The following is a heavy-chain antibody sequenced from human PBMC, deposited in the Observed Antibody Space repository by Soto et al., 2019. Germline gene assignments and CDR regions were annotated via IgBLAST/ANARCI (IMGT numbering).Heavy chain of an antibody. CDR1: GGSISSSSYY. CDR2: YYYSGST. Sequence: PSETVSLTCTVSGGSISSSSYYWGWIRQPPGKGLGWIGSYYYSGSTYYNPSLKSRVTICVDTSHNQFSLKLSSVTAAETAVYYRARLLLALNWDIVGEAARTYYYGMVVWGKATTANV. D-gene: IGHD2-15*01. CDR3: ARLLLALNWDIVGEAARTYYYGMVV. V-gene: IGHV4-39*01. J-gene: IGHJ6*04.